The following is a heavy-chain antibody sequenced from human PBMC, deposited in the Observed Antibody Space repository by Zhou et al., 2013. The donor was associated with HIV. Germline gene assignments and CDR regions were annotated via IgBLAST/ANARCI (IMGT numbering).Heavy chain of an antibody. CDR2: ISRAGIII. CDR1: GFTFSTYA. CDR3: ARAPGDYGDYGFDY. V-gene: IGHV3-48*03. D-gene: IGHD4-17*01. Sequence: EVQLVESGGGLVQPGGSLRLSCAASGFTFSTYAMNWVRQAPGKGLEWVSYISRAGIIIYYADSLKGRFTISRDNAKNSLYLQMNSLRAEDTAVYYCARAPGDYGDYGFDYWGQGTLVTVSS. J-gene: IGHJ4*02.